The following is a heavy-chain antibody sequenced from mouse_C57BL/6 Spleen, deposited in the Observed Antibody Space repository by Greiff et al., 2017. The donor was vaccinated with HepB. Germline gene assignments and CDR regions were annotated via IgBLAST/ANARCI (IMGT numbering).Heavy chain of an antibody. CDR1: GYTFTSYW. CDR3: ARDYGSSSGYYFDY. D-gene: IGHD1-1*01. Sequence: VQLQQPGAELVKPGASVKMSCKASGYTFTSYWITWVKQRPGQGLEWIGDIYPGSGSTNYNEKFKSKATLTVNTSSSTAYMQLSSLTSEDSAVYYCARDYGSSSGYYFDYWGQGTTLTVSS. J-gene: IGHJ2*01. CDR2: IYPGSGST. V-gene: IGHV1-55*01.